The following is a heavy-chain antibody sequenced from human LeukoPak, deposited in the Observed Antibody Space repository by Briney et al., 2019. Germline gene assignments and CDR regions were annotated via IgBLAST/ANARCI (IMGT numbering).Heavy chain of an antibody. CDR1: GGSFSGYY. J-gene: IGHJ4*02. CDR2: INHSGST. Sequence: PSETLSLTCAVYGGSFSGYYWSWIRQPPGMGLEWIGEINHSGSTNYNPSLKSRVTISVDTSKNQFSLKLSSVTAADTAVYYCAREATWQWLVPSVWGQGTLVTVSS. D-gene: IGHD6-19*01. V-gene: IGHV4-34*01. CDR3: AREATWQWLVPSV.